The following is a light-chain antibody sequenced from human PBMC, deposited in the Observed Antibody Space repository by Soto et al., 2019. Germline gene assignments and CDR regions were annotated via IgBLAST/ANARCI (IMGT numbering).Light chain of an antibody. CDR3: QQYVSTPLT. CDR2: GTS. J-gene: IGKJ3*01. V-gene: IGKV3-20*01. Sequence: EIVLTQSPGTLSLSPGERATLSCWASQSVNSKYIAWYQQKPGQAPRLLIYGTSSRATGIPDRCSGSGSGTDFTLTISRLEPEDFAVYYCQQYVSTPLTFGPGTKVDIK. CDR1: QSVNSKY.